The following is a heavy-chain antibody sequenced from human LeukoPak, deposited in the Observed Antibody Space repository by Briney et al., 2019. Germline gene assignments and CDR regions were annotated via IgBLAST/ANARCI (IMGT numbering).Heavy chain of an antibody. Sequence: GGSLRLSCAASGFTFSSYAMSWVRQAPGKGLEWVSAISGSGGSTYYADSMKGRFTISRDNSKNTLYLQMNSLRAEDTAVYYCAKGGPLDGYNFEVWSFAFDIWGQGTMVTVSS. V-gene: IGHV3-23*01. CDR3: AKGGPLDGYNFEVWSFAFDI. CDR2: ISGSGGST. D-gene: IGHD5-24*01. J-gene: IGHJ3*02. CDR1: GFTFSSYA.